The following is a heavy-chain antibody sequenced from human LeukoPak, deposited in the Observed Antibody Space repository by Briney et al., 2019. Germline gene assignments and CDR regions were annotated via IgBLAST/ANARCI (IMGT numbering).Heavy chain of an antibody. Sequence: SETLSLTCSVSGGSLGSYYWSWIRQPAGKGLEWIGRIYSSGITNYNPSLKSRVTMSVDTSKNQFSLKLNSVTAADTAFYYCARVRSGSYYFDYWGQGTLVTVSS. CDR2: IYSSGIT. V-gene: IGHV4-4*07. J-gene: IGHJ4*02. CDR3: ARVRSGSYYFDY. D-gene: IGHD1-26*01. CDR1: GGSLGSYY.